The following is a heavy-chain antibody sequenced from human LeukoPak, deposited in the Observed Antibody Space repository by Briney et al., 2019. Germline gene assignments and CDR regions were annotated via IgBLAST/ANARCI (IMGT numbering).Heavy chain of an antibody. CDR2: VHDSGGT. CDR1: GGSISNYY. V-gene: IGHV4-59*01. Sequence: SETLSLTCTVSGGSISNYYWSWIRQSPGKGLEWLGYVHDSGGTIYNPSLKSRVTISEGTSKNQFSLKLTSVTTADTAVYYCAKGRKDFDTNLGPFDSWGQGTLVTVSS. CDR3: AKGRKDFDTNLGPFDS. D-gene: IGHD3-9*01. J-gene: IGHJ4*02.